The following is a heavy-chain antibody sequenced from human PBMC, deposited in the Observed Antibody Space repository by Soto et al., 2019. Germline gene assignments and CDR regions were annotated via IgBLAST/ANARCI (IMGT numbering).Heavy chain of an antibody. J-gene: IGHJ4*02. Sequence: PSETLSLTCSVSATSVSRFSWSRSQRPARTGLEWIGQIYTNDTAKYTPSLTGRATLSVDMSANVPSLRLESDTASDAAIYYSATDGMTAGDNWGQGTLVTVS. D-gene: IGHD1-1*01. CDR2: IYTNDTA. V-gene: IGHV4-4*07. CDR3: ATDGMTAGDN. CDR1: ATSVSRFS.